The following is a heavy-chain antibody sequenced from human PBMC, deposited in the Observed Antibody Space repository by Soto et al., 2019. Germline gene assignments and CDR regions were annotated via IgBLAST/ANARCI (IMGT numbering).Heavy chain of an antibody. CDR3: ARCESGPQGGLDT. CDR2: INHSGST. Sequence: QVQLQQWGAGLMKASENLSLTCDVYRGSFSGYYWSWIRQPPGKGLEWIGEINHSGSTNYNPSLKSRVTISVDTSKAQFSLKLSSGTAADAAVYFCARCESGPQGGLDTWGKETLVTVSS. J-gene: IGHJ5*02. D-gene: IGHD1-26*01. V-gene: IGHV4-34*01. CDR1: RGSFSGYY.